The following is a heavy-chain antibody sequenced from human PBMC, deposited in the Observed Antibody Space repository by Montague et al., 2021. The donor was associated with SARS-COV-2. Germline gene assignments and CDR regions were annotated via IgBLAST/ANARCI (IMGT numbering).Heavy chain of an antibody. CDR2: IYYSGST. CDR1: GGSISSGGYY. Sequence: SETLSLTCTVSGGSISSGGYYWSWIRQPPGKGLEWIGSIYYSGSTYYNPSLKSRVTISVDTSKNQFSLKLSSVTAADTAVYYCAKLLWFRGGFDYWGQGTLVTVSS. D-gene: IGHD3-10*01. J-gene: IGHJ4*02. CDR3: AKLLWFRGGFDY. V-gene: IGHV4-39*07.